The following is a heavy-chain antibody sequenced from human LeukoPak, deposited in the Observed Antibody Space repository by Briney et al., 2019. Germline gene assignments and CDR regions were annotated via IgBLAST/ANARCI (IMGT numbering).Heavy chain of an antibody. Sequence: ASVKVSCKASGYTFTSYGISWVRQAPGQGLEWMGWISAYNGNTNYAQKLQGRVTMTTDTSTSTAYMERRSLRSDDTAVYYCARVNSCSSTSCYAIKFDPWGQGTLVTVSS. CDR3: ARVNSCSSTSCYAIKFDP. J-gene: IGHJ5*02. V-gene: IGHV1-18*01. D-gene: IGHD2-2*01. CDR1: GYTFTSYG. CDR2: ISAYNGNT.